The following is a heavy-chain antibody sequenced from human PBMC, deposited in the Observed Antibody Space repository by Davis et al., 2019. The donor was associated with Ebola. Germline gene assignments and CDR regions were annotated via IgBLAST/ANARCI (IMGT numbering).Heavy chain of an antibody. V-gene: IGHV7-4-1*02. Sequence: ASVKVSCKASGYTFTGYYMHWVRQAPGQGLEWMGWINTNTGNPTYAQGFTGRFVFSLDTSVSTAYLQISSLKAEDTAVYYCARDGQNCISTSCYVYGMDVWGQGTTVTVSS. D-gene: IGHD2-2*01. J-gene: IGHJ6*02. CDR2: INTNTGNP. CDR1: GYTFTGYY. CDR3: ARDGQNCISTSCYVYGMDV.